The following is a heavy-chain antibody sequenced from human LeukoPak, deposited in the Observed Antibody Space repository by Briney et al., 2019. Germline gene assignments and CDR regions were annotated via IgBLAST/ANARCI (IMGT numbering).Heavy chain of an antibody. D-gene: IGHD2-2*01. CDR3: AREPPIFSSSTSCYAGYFDY. CDR1: GYTFTGYY. CDR2: INPNSGGT. J-gene: IGHJ4*02. V-gene: IGHV1-2*02. Sequence: GASVKVSCKASGYTFTGYYTHWVRQAPGQGLEWMGWINPNSGGTNYAQKFQGRVTMTRDTSISAAYMELSRLGSDDTAVYYCAREPPIFSSSTSCYAGYFDYWGQGALVTVSS.